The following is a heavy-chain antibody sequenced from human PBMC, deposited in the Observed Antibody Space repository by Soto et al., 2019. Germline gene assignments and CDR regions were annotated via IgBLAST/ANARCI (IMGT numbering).Heavy chain of an antibody. Sequence: QITLQESGPTLVKPTQTLTLTCTFSGFSFTTAGVAVGWIHQTPGGALEWLTLICYNYDRRFSPSLKTRLTITGDTSKHQVVLSLTNVDPGDTATYFCEHSDGGYEIIYFDCWCQGIPVTVSS. D-gene: IGHD5-12*01. CDR3: EHSDGGYEIIYFDC. V-gene: IGHV2-5*01. CDR1: GFSFTTAGVA. J-gene: IGHJ4*02. CDR2: ICYNYDR.